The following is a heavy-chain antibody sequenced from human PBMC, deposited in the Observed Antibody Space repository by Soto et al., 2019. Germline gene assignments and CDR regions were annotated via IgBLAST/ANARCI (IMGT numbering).Heavy chain of an antibody. CDR1: GGSISSYY. V-gene: IGHV4-59*01. D-gene: IGHD3-9*01. Sequence: SETLSLTCTVSGGSISSYYWSWIRQPPGKGLEWIGYIYYSGSTNYNPSLKSRVTISVDTSKNQFSLKLSSVTAADTAVYYCARDGGAYYDILTGYYTGWFDPWGQGTLVIVSS. CDR3: ARDGGAYYDILTGYYTGWFDP. J-gene: IGHJ5*02. CDR2: IYYSGST.